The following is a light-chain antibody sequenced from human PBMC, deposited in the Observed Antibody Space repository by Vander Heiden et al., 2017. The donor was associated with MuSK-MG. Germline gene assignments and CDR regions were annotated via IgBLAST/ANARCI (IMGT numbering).Light chain of an antibody. CDR3: QQYGSSAWT. Sequence: EIVLTQSPGTLSLSPGERATLSCRASQSVSSSYLAWYQQKPGQAPRLLIYGASSSVTGIPDTFSRRGPGTDFTLTISRLEPEDFAVYYCQQYGSSAWTFGQGTRVEMK. V-gene: IGKV3-20*01. CDR2: GAS. CDR1: QSVSSSY. J-gene: IGKJ1*01.